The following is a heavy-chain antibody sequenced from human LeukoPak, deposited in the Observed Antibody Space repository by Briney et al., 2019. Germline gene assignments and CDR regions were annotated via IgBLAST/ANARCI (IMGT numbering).Heavy chain of an antibody. J-gene: IGHJ4*02. CDR1: GYPFSVYF. D-gene: IGHD3-9*01. V-gene: IGHV1-2*02. CDR3: ARYPPDILTGYYDY. CDR2: INPNSGGT. Sequence: ASVKVSCKASGYPFSVYFMHWVRQAPGQGLEWMGWINPNSGGTNYAQKFQGRVTVTRDASISTAYMELTRLRSDDTAVYYCARYPPDILTGYYDYWGQGTLVTVSS.